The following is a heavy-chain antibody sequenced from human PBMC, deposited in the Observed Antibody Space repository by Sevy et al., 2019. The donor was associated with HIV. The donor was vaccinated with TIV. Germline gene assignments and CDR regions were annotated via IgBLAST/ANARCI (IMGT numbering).Heavy chain of an antibody. CDR1: GYTLTGLS. CDR2: FDPEDGET. CDR3: ATAREYYQDSSGYLDF. J-gene: IGHJ4*02. Sequence: ASVKVSCKVSGYTLTGLSMHWVRQAPGKGLEWMGRFDPEDGETIYAQNSQGRVTLTEDTSRDTAYMELSSLRYEDTAVYYCATAREYYQDSSGYLDFWGQGTLVTVSS. V-gene: IGHV1-24*01. D-gene: IGHD3-22*01.